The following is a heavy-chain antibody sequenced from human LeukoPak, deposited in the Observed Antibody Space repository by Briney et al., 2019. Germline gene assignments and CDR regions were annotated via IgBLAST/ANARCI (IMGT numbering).Heavy chain of an antibody. D-gene: IGHD6-6*01. V-gene: IGHV4-34*12. J-gene: IGHJ4*02. CDR3: ARSTPSIAALDY. CDR2: IIHSGST. CDR1: GGSFSGYY. Sequence: SETLSLTCAVYGGSFSGYYWSWIRQPPGKGLEWIGEIIHSGSTNYNPSLKSRVTISVDTFKNQFSLKLSSVTAADTAVYYCARSTPSIAALDYWGQGTLVTVSS.